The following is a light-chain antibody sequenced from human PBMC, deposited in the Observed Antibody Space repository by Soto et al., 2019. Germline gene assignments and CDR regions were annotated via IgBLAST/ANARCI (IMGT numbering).Light chain of an antibody. Sequence: QAVVTQPPSASGTPGQRVTISCSGSSFNIGSNYVYWYQQLPGTAPKLLIYSNSQWPSGVPDRFSGSKSDTSASLAISGLRSEDEADYYCAAWDDSLSGVVFGGGTKLTVL. CDR3: AAWDDSLSGVV. CDR1: SFNIGSNY. J-gene: IGLJ2*01. CDR2: SNS. V-gene: IGLV1-47*02.